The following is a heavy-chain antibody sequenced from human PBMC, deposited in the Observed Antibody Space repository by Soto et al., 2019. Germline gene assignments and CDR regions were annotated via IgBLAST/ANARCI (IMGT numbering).Heavy chain of an antibody. V-gene: IGHV4-59*01. CDR3: ARDLWAARGFDY. D-gene: IGHD6-6*01. CDR2: IYYSGST. CDR1: GGSISSYY. J-gene: IGHJ4*02. Sequence: SETLSLTCTVSGGSISSYYWSWIRQPPGKGLEWIGYIYYSGSTNYNPSLKSRVTISVDTSKNQFSLKLSSVTAADTAVYYCARDLWAARGFDYWGQGTLVTVPS.